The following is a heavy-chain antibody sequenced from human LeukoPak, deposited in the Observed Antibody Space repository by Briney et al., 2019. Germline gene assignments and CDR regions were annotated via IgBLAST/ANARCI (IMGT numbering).Heavy chain of an antibody. CDR2: MWSNGYSR. Sequence: GRALRLSCTASGFTFSYYGMHWVRQAPGKGLERGAVMWSNGYSRYYADSVKGRFTISRDNSKNTLYLEMNSLRAEDTAVYSCARDFDTSGHYLFDYWGQGTLVSVSS. CDR1: GFTFSYYG. D-gene: IGHD3-22*01. J-gene: IGHJ4*02. V-gene: IGHV3-33*01. CDR3: ARDFDTSGHYLFDY.